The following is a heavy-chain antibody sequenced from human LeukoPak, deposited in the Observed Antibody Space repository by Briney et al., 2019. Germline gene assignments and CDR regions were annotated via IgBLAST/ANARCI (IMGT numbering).Heavy chain of an antibody. V-gene: IGHV1-24*01. D-gene: IGHD2-15*01. CDR1: GYTLTELS. Sequence: GASVKVSCKVSGYTLTELSMHWVRQAPGKGLEWMGGFDPEDGETIYAQKFQGRVTMTEDTSTDTACMELSSLRSEDTAVYYCATDTPTGEYCSGGSCYYKNYYYYGMDVWGQGTTVTVSS. CDR2: FDPEDGET. J-gene: IGHJ6*02. CDR3: ATDTPTGEYCSGGSCYYKNYYYYGMDV.